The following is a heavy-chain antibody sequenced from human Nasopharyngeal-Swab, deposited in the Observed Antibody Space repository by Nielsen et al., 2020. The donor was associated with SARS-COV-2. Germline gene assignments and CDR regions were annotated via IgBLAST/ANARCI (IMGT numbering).Heavy chain of an antibody. V-gene: IGHV4-39*01. CDR3: AREKVLRYFDWLADKDAFDI. D-gene: IGHD3-9*01. CDR1: GGSISSSSYY. CDR2: IYYSGST. J-gene: IGHJ3*02. Sequence: SETLSLTCTVSGGSISSSSYYWGWIRQPPGKGLEWIGSIYYSGSTYYSPSLKSRVTISVDTSKNQFSLKLSSVTAADTAVYYCAREKVLRYFDWLADKDAFDIWGQGTMVTVSS.